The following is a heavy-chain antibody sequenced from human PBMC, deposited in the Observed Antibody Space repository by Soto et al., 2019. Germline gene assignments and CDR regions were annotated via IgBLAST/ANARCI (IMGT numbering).Heavy chain of an antibody. D-gene: IGHD2-15*01. CDR3: ARDAALKWFDP. V-gene: IGHV4-31*03. J-gene: IGHJ5*02. Sequence: SEILSLTCTVSGGSTSSGGYYWSWIRQYPGEGLEWIGFVYYSGSTYYNPSLKSRVIISVDTSKKQFSLKLSSVTAADTAVYYCARDAALKWFDPWGQGTLVTVSS. CDR2: VYYSGST. CDR1: GGSTSSGGYY.